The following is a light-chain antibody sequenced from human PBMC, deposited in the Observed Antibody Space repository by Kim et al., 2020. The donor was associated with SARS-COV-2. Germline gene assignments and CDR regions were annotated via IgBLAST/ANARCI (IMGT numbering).Light chain of an antibody. CDR2: GAS. V-gene: IGKV3-20*01. Sequence: STGDRATLPSRASQSVSSSDLAWNQQKPGQAPRLLICGASSMATGIPDRFSGSGSGTDFTLTISRLEPEDFAVYFCQQYASSPLTFGGGTKVDIK. CDR3: QQYASSPLT. J-gene: IGKJ4*01. CDR1: QSVSSSD.